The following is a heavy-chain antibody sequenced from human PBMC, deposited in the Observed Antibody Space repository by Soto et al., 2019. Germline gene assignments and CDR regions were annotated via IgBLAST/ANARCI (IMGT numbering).Heavy chain of an antibody. D-gene: IGHD2-2*01. V-gene: IGHV3-30*18. J-gene: IGHJ5*02. CDR3: AKDGQGYCISNGCSNWFDP. CDR1: GFTFSSYG. Sequence: QVQLVESGGGVVQPGRSLRLSCAASGFTFSSYGMHWVRQAPGKGLEWVAVISSVKGRFTISRDNSKNTLYLQMNSLRAEDPAVYYCAKDGQGYCISNGCSNWFDPWGQGTLVTVSS. CDR2: IS.